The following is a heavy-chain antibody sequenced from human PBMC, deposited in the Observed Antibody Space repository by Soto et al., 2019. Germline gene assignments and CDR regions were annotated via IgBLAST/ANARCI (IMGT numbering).Heavy chain of an antibody. V-gene: IGHV1-46*01. D-gene: IGHD2-2*01. CDR3: ARDSVVVPAAHYYFDY. CDR2: INPSGGST. Sequence: GASVKVSRKASGYTFTQYYMHWVRQAPGHGLEWMGIINPSGGSTLYAQRFQGRVTMTRDTSTSTVYMELSSLRSEDTALYYCARDSVVVPAAHYYFDYWGQGTLVTVSS. CDR1: GYTFTQYY. J-gene: IGHJ4*02.